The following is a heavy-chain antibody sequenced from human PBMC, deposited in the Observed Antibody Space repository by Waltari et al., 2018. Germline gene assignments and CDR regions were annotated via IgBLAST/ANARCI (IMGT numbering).Heavy chain of an antibody. CDR2: INTYNGNT. J-gene: IGHJ5*02. Sequence: QVHLVQSGAEVKKPGASVKVSCKTSGYTFTSYGIRWVRQAPGQGLEWMGWINTYNGNTNYAQNFQGRVTMTTDTSTTTAYMALRNLTSDDTAVYYCARDFIVLLPAANNWLDPWGQGTLVTVSS. V-gene: IGHV1-18*01. D-gene: IGHD2-8*02. CDR1: GYTFTSYG. CDR3: ARDFIVLLPAANNWLDP.